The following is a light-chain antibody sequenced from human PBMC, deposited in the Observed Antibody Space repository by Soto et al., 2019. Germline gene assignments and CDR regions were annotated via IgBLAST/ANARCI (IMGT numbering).Light chain of an antibody. CDR3: QSYDSSNHVWV. CDR2: EDN. V-gene: IGLV6-57*01. CDR1: RGNIASNY. Sequence: NFMLTQPHSVSESPGKPVIISCTRRRGNIASNYVQWYQQRPGSSPTTLIYEDNHRPSGVPDRFSGSIDSSSNSASLTISGLKTEDEADYYCQSYDSSNHVWVFGGGTKLTVL. J-gene: IGLJ3*02.